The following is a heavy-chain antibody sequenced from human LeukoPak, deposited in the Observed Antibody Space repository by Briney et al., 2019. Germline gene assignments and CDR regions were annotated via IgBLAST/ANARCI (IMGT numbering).Heavy chain of an antibody. D-gene: IGHD6-13*01. V-gene: IGHV1-2*02. CDR1: GYTFSAYS. Sequence: ASVKVSCKASGYTFSAYSIHWVRQAPGQGLEWMGWINPNSGGTNYAQKFQGRVTMTRDTSISTAYMELSRLRSDDTAVYYCARGPKYSSSWYRDFDYWGQGTLVTVSS. CDR2: INPNSGGT. J-gene: IGHJ4*02. CDR3: ARGPKYSSSWYRDFDY.